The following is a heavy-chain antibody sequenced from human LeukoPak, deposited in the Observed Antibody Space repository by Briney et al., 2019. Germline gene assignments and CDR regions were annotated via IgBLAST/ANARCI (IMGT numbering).Heavy chain of an antibody. Sequence: DPSETLSLTCAVYGGSFSGYYWSWIRQPPGKGLEWIGEINHSGSTNYNPSLKSRVTISVDTSKNQFSLKLGSVTAADTAVYYCARGLVSSSGWFDPWGQGTLVTVSS. D-gene: IGHD6-13*01. J-gene: IGHJ5*02. CDR1: GGSFSGYY. V-gene: IGHV4-34*01. CDR2: INHSGST. CDR3: ARGLVSSSGWFDP.